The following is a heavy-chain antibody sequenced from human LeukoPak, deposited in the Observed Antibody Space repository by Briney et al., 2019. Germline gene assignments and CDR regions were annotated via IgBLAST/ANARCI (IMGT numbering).Heavy chain of an antibody. Sequence: PSETLSLTCTVSGGSISSYYWSWIRQPPGKGLEWIGYIYYSGSTNYNPSLKSRVTISVDTSKNQFSLKLSSVTAADTAVYYCARGSIAAGPLNFDYWGQGTLVTVSS. CDR1: GGSISSYY. CDR3: ARGSIAAGPLNFDY. CDR2: IYYSGST. D-gene: IGHD6-13*01. J-gene: IGHJ4*02. V-gene: IGHV4-59*08.